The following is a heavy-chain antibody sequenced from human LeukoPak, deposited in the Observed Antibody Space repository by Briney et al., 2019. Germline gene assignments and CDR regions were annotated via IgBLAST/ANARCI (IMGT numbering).Heavy chain of an antibody. V-gene: IGHV4-39*07. CDR1: GDSVTNTRYY. Sequence: PSETLSLTCTLSGDSVTNTRYYWGWIRQPPGKGLEWIGTIYYTGDTYYNPSLKSRVTISVDTSNDQFSLELTSVTAADTAVYYCARESSVTATYWGQGTLVIVSS. CDR2: IYYTGDT. J-gene: IGHJ4*02. D-gene: IGHD2-15*01. CDR3: ARESSVTATY.